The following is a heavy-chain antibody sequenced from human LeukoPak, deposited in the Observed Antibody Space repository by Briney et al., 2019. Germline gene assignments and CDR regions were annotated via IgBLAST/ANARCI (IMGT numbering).Heavy chain of an antibody. D-gene: IGHD3-22*01. V-gene: IGHV3-23*01. J-gene: IGHJ4*02. CDR3: AKASGYDSSGYSCYD. CDR1: GFTFSSYG. CDR2: ISGSGGST. Sequence: GGTLRLSCAASGFTFSSYGMSWVRQAPGKGLEWVSAISGSGGSTYYADSVEGRFTISRDNSKNTLYLQMNSLGAEDTAVYYCAKASGYDSSGYSCYDWGQGTLVTVSS.